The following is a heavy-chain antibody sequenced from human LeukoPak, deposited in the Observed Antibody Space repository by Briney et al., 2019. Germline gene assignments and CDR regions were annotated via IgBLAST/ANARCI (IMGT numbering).Heavy chain of an antibody. CDR3: AKGWYNSGYSSDIDY. V-gene: IGHV3-9*01. Sequence: GGSLRLSCAASGFTFDDYAMHWVRQAPGKGLEWVSGISWNSGNIGYADSVKGRFTISRDNAKNSLYLQMNSLRAEDTALYYCAKGWYNSGYSSDIDYWGQGTLVTVSS. CDR2: ISWNSGNI. CDR1: GFTFDDYA. J-gene: IGHJ4*02. D-gene: IGHD3-22*01.